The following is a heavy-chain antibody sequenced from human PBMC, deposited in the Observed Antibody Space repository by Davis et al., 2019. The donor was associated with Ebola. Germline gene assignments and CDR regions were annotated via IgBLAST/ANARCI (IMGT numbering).Heavy chain of an antibody. Sequence: GESLKISCKGSGYSFTYYWIGWVRQMPGKGPEWMGIIFPDDSDTRYSPSFQGQVTISADKSINTAYLQWSSLEASDTAMYYCARQGGSGAKNTGTYYFDSWGQGTLVTVSS. CDR1: GYSFTYYW. D-gene: IGHD3-10*01. CDR3: ARQGGSGAKNTGTYYFDS. CDR2: IFPDDSDT. J-gene: IGHJ4*02. V-gene: IGHV5-51*01.